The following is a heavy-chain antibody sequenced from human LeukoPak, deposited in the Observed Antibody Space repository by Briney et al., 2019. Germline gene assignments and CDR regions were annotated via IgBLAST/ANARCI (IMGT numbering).Heavy chain of an antibody. V-gene: IGHV3-20*04. J-gene: IGHJ4*02. D-gene: IGHD3-10*01. Sequence: PGGSLRLSCAASGFTFDDYGMSWVRQAPGKGLEWVSGINWNGGSTGFADSVKGRFTISRDNAKNSLYLQMNSLRVEDTALYYCARRRVTVVRGVVTSYYFDYWGQGTLVTVSS. CDR1: GFTFDDYG. CDR3: ARRRVTVVRGVVTSYYFDY. CDR2: INWNGGST.